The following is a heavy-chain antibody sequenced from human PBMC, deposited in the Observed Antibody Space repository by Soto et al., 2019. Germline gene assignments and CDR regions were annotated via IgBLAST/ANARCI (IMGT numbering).Heavy chain of an antibody. CDR2: LHYSGST. V-gene: IGHV4-31*03. CDR3: ARDGPYYDFWSGYYTSRGNYYYGMDV. CDR1: GGSISIGGYY. D-gene: IGHD3-3*01. J-gene: IGHJ6*01. Sequence: TLALSCTFSGGSISIGGYYWSWIRQHPGKGPEPRGQLHYSGSTYYNPSLKSRVTISVDTSKNQFSLKLSSVTAADTAVYYCARDGPYYDFWSGYYTSRGNYYYGMDVWGQGTTVTVSS.